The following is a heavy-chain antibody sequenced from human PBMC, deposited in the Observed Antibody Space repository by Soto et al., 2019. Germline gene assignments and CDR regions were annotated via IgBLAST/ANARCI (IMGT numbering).Heavy chain of an antibody. Sequence: EVQLVESGGGFVQPGRPLRVSCAASGFKFNDYAMHWVRQSPGKGLEWISGISWNSGTIGYADSVKGRFTISRDNAKNSLYLQMNSLTPEDTAFYYGAKGPGYCSGGSCSNLCYFDDWGQGTLVTGSS. D-gene: IGHD2-15*01. CDR3: AKGPGYCSGGSCSNLCYFDD. V-gene: IGHV3-9*01. CDR1: GFKFNDYA. CDR2: ISWNSGTI. J-gene: IGHJ4*02.